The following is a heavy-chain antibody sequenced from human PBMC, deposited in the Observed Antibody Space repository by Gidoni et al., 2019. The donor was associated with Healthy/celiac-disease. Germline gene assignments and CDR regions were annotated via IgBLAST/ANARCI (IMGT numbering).Heavy chain of an antibody. J-gene: IGHJ3*02. V-gene: IGHV1-69*01. CDR3: ARDLRGSSWAYDAFDI. CDR2: IIPIFGTA. CDR1: GGTFSSYA. Sequence: QMQLVQSGAEVKKPGSSVKVSCKASGGTFSSYAISWVRQAPGQGLEWMGGIIPIFGTANYAQKFQGRVTITADESTSTAYMELSSLRSEDTAVYYCARDLRGSSWAYDAFDIWGQGTMVTVSS. D-gene: IGHD6-13*01.